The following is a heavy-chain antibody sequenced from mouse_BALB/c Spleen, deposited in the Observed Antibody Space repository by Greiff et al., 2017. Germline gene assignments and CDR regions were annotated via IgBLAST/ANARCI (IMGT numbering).Heavy chain of an antibody. CDR3: TRGPHYYGYGDYFDY. CDR2: INPSNGGT. J-gene: IGHJ2*01. Sequence: VQLQQSGAELVKPGASVKLSCKASGYTFTSYYMYWVKQRPGQGLEWIGGINPSNGGTNFNEKFKSKATLTVDKSSSTAYMQLSSLTSEDSAVYYCTRGPHYYGYGDYFDYWGQGTTLTVSS. CDR1: GYTFTSYY. D-gene: IGHD1-2*01. V-gene: IGHV1S81*02.